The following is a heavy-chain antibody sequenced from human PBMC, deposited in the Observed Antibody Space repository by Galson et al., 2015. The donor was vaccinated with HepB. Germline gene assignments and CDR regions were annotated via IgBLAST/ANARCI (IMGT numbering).Heavy chain of an antibody. J-gene: IGHJ4*02. CDR3: ATSSYYYDSSGYYFGSGFDY. V-gene: IGHV3-48*01. D-gene: IGHD3-22*01. CDR1: GFTFSSYS. CDR2: ISSSSSTI. Sequence: SLRLSCAASGFTFSSYSMNWVRQAPGKGLEWVSYISSSSSTIYYADSVKGRFTISRDNAKNSLYLQMNSLRAEDTAVYYCATSSYYYDSSGYYFGSGFDYWGQGTLVTVSS.